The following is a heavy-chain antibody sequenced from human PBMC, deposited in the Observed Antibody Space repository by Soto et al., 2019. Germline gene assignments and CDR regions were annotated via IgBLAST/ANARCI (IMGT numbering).Heavy chain of an antibody. J-gene: IGHJ4*02. V-gene: IGHV1-69*06. D-gene: IGHD1-26*01. CDR3: ASSSGNNYGVGTNYYFDY. CDR1: GGTFSTYS. CDR2: IIPIFGTA. Sequence: QVQLVQSGAEVKKPGSSVKVSCKTSGGTFSTYSIVWVRQAPGEGLEWTGGIIPIFGTANYAQKFQDRVTITSDKSTNTAFMELSSLKSEDTAMYYCASSSGNNYGVGTNYYFDYWGQGTLVTVSS.